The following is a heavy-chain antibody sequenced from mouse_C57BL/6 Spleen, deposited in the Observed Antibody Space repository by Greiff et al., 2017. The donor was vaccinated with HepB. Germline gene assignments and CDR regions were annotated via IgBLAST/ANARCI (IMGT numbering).Heavy chain of an antibody. CDR1: GYTFTSYW. D-gene: IGHD3-2*02. J-gene: IGHJ4*01. V-gene: IGHV1-64*01. Sequence: QVQLLQPGAELVKPGASVKLSCKASGYTFTSYWMHWVKQRPGQGLEWIGMIHPNSGSTNYNEKFKSKATMNVGKSSSTAYMKLSSIASEDSAIYYCARGGQLRAMDYWGQGTSVTVSS. CDR2: IHPNSGST. CDR3: ARGGQLRAMDY.